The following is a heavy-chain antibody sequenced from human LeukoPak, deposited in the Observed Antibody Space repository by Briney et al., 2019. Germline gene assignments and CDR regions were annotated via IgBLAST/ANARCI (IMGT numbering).Heavy chain of an antibody. CDR2: IYSGGST. D-gene: IGHD5-18*01. Sequence: GSLRLSCAASGFTVSSNYMSWVRQAPGKGLEWVSVIYSGGSTYYADSVKGRFTISRDNSKNTLYLQMNSLRAEDTAVYYCARVGDTAMEFDYWGQGTLVTVSS. V-gene: IGHV3-66*01. CDR3: ARVGDTAMEFDY. CDR1: GFTVSSNY. J-gene: IGHJ4*02.